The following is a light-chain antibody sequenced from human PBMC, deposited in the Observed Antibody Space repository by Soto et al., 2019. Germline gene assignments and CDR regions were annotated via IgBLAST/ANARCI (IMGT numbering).Light chain of an antibody. CDR1: QSVLYRSIDKNY. CDR2: WAS. J-gene: IGKJ2*01. CDR3: PQYYSTPPYT. Sequence: DIVMTQSPDSLAVSLGERATINCKSSQSVLYRSIDKNYLAWYQQKPGQPPKLLIYWASTRESGVPDRFSGSGSGTNFTLTISSLQAEDVAVYYCPQYYSTPPYTFGQGTKLEIK. V-gene: IGKV4-1*01.